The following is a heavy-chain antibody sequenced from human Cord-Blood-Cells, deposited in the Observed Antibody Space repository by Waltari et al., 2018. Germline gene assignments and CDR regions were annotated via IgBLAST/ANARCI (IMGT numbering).Heavy chain of an antibody. CDR1: GYTFTGYY. J-gene: IGHJ3*02. V-gene: IGHV1-2*02. CDR2: INPNSGGT. D-gene: IGHD6-13*01. Sequence: QVQLVQSGAEVKKPGASVKVSCKASGYTFTGYYMPGGRQPPGKVLEWMGWINPNSGGTNYAQKFQGRVTMTRDTSISTAYMELSRLRSDDTAVYYCARRYSSSWYVAFDIWGQGTMVTVSS. CDR3: ARRYSSSWYVAFDI.